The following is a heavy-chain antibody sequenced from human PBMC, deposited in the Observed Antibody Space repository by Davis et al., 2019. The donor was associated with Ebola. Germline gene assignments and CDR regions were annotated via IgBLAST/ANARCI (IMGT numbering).Heavy chain of an antibody. CDR3: ARGGGYYYYYGMDV. Sequence: PGGSLKISCAASGFTFSGSAMHWVRQAPGKGLEWVAVIWYDGSNKYYADSVKGRFTISRDNSKNTLYLQMNSLRAEDTAVYYCARGGGYYYYYGMDVWGQGTTVTVSS. V-gene: IGHV3-30*04. D-gene: IGHD3-10*01. CDR1: GFTFSGSA. J-gene: IGHJ6*02. CDR2: IWYDGSNK.